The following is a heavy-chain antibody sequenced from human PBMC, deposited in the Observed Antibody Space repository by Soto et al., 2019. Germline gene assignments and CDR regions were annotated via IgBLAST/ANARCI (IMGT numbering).Heavy chain of an antibody. CDR1: GGSFRGYY. V-gene: IGHV4-34*02. CDR2: INHSGTS. Sequence: QVQLQQSGAGLLKPSETLSLNCTVSGGSFRGYYWGWVRQPPGKGLEWIGEINHSGTSNYHPSLKGRVTISVATSKNQFSLTVNSVTPADTAVYYCARGEITLLGGMDVWGQGTTVTVSS. D-gene: IGHD3-10*01. CDR3: ARGEITLLGGMDV. J-gene: IGHJ6*02.